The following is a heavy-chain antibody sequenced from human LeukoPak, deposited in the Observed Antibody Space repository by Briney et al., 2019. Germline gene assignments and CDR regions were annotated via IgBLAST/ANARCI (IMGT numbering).Heavy chain of an antibody. CDR1: GYTFTSYY. CDR2: INPSGGST. J-gene: IGHJ6*03. V-gene: IGHV1-46*01. Sequence: ASVKVSCKASGYTFTSYYMHWVRQAPGQGLEWMGIINPSGGSTSYAQKLQGRVTMTRDMSTSTVYMELSSLRSEDTAVYYCARGWYSSSWYRRDYYYYMDVWGKGTTVTVSS. D-gene: IGHD6-13*01. CDR3: ARGWYSSSWYRRDYYYYMDV.